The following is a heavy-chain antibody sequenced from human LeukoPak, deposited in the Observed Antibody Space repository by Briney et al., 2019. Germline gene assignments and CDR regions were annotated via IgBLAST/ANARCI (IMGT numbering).Heavy chain of an antibody. J-gene: IGHJ6*04. CDR3: ARIGAERAFQAPPDV. Sequence: AAVKVSCKASGVTFSSYAISWVRQAPGQGLEWMGGIIPIFGTANYAQKFQGRVTITADESTSTAYMELSSLRSEDTAVYYCARIGAERAFQAPPDVWGKGTTVTVSS. V-gene: IGHV1-69*13. CDR2: IIPIFGTA. CDR1: GVTFSSYA. D-gene: IGHD1-1*01.